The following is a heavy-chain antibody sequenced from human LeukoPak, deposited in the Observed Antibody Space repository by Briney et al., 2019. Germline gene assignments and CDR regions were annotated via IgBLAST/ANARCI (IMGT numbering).Heavy chain of an antibody. D-gene: IGHD6-19*01. CDR2: INPNSGNT. CDR1: GYTFTSYD. CDR3: ARHEDASGFQDPEAFDI. V-gene: IGHV1-8*01. J-gene: IGHJ3*02. Sequence: ASVKVSCKASGYTFTSYDINWVRQATGQGLEWMGWINPNSGNTGYAQKFQGRVTMTRNTSISTAYMELSSLRSEDTAVYYCARHEDASGFQDPEAFDIWGQGTMATVSS.